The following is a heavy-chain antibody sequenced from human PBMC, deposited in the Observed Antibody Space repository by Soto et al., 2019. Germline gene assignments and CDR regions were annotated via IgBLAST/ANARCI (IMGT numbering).Heavy chain of an antibody. CDR3: ARLNSSGYYYYYGMDV. V-gene: IGHV5-10-1*01. J-gene: IGHJ6*02. Sequence: PGESLKISCKRSGYSFTSDWISWVRQMPGKGLEWMGRIDPSDSYTNYSPSFQGHVTISADKSISTAYLQWSSLKASDTAMYYCARLNSSGYYYYYGMDVWGQGTTVTVSS. D-gene: IGHD6-19*01. CDR2: IDPSDSYT. CDR1: GYSFTSDW.